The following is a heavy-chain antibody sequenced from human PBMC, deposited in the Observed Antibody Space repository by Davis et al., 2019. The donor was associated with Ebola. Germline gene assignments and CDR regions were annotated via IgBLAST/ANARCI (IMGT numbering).Heavy chain of an antibody. CDR2: IKQDGSEN. CDR3: ATRDGSPGY. Sequence: GESLKISCVASGFTFSSYWMTWVRQAPGKGLEWVANIKQDGSENHYLDSVKGRFTISRDNAKTSLYLQMNTLRAEDTAVYYCATRDGSPGYWGQGTLVTVSS. CDR1: GFTFSSYW. V-gene: IGHV3-7*01. J-gene: IGHJ4*02. D-gene: IGHD5-24*01.